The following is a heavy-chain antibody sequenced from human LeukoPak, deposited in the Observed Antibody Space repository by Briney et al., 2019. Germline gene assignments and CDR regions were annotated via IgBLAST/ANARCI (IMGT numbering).Heavy chain of an antibody. D-gene: IGHD2-21*01. J-gene: IGHJ3*02. CDR3: ARGWQLGGDLGDAFDI. Sequence: GGSLRLSCVASGFAFSSYWMSWVRQAPGKGLEWVANIKQDGSEKYYVDSVKGRFTISRDNAKNSLYLQMNSLRSEDTAVYYCARGWQLGGDLGDAFDIWGQGTMVTVSS. V-gene: IGHV3-7*05. CDR2: IKQDGSEK. CDR1: GFAFSSYW.